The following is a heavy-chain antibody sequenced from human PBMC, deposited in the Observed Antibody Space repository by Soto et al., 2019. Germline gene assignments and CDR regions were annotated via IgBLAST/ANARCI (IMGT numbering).Heavy chain of an antibody. CDR3: ARERGYDFWSGYYSAEGLDY. J-gene: IGHJ4*02. CDR1: GGSFSGYY. D-gene: IGHD3-3*01. CDR2: INHSGST. Sequence: ETLSLTCAVYGGSFSGYYWSWIRQPPGKGLEWIGEINHSGSTNYNPSLKSRVTISVDTSKNQFSLKLSSVTAADTAVYYCARERGYDFWSGYYSAEGLDYWGQGTLVTVSS. V-gene: IGHV4-34*01.